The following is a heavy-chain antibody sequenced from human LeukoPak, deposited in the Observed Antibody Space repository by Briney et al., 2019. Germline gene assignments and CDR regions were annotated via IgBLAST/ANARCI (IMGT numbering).Heavy chain of an antibody. V-gene: IGHV3-53*01. CDR1: GFTVSSNY. D-gene: IGHD3-3*01. CDR3: ARAEDPFYYFDY. J-gene: IGHJ4*02. Sequence: GGSLRLSCAASGFTVSSNYMSWVRQAPGKGLEWVSVIYSGGSTYYADSVKGRFTISRDNSKNTLYLQMNSLRAEDTAVYYCARAEDPFYYFDYWGQGTLVTVSS. CDR2: IYSGGST.